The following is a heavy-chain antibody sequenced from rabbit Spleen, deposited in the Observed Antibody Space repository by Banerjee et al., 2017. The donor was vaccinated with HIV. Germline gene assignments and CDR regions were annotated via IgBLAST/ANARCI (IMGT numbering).Heavy chain of an antibody. J-gene: IGHJ4*01. CDR1: GVSFNDKDV. CDR3: ARAGEGGDGYLNL. Sequence: QEQLVESGGGLVQPEGSLTLTCKASGVSFNDKDVMCWVRQAPGKGLEWITCINSVTGKSVYASWLSGRFIMSNTSSATVTLQMASLAVADTASYFCARAGEGGDGYLNLWGPGPLVTVS. CDR2: INSVTGKS. D-gene: IGHD5-1*01. V-gene: IGHV1S45*01.